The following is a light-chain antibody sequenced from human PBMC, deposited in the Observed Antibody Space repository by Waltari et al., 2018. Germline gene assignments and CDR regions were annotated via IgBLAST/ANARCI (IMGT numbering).Light chain of an antibody. CDR1: QRVSSGY. CDR3: QQYGSTRMYA. Sequence: VLTQSPGTLSLSPGERATLSCRASQRVSSGYIAWYQQRLGQAPRRLLYGASTRATGIPDRFTGSGSGTDFTLTISRLEPEDFAVYYCQQYGSTRMYAFGQGTKLEIK. CDR2: GAS. J-gene: IGKJ2*01. V-gene: IGKV3-20*01.